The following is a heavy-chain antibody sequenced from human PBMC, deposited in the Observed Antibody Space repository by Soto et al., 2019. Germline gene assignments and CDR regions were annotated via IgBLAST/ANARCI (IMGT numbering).Heavy chain of an antibody. CDR3: ARPQWYHAFDI. CDR1: GGGSISYA. V-gene: IGHV1-69*01. J-gene: IGHJ3*02. D-gene: IGHD2-2*01. CDR2: IIPIFGTA. Sequence: SVKLSWQASGGGSISYAIVWGLQAPGQGLEWMGGIIPIFGTANYAQKFQGRVTITADESTSTAYMELSSLRSEDTAVYSCARPQWYHAFDICGQGTMVTVSS.